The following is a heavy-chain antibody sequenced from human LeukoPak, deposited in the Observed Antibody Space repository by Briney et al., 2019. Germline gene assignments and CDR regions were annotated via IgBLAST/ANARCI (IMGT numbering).Heavy chain of an antibody. J-gene: IGHJ4*02. Sequence: GASMKVSCEASGYTLTSYGINWMRQAPGQGLEWMGWISTQSGNTNYAQKVQGRLTLTTDRSTNTAYMELRSLRSDDTAVYYCARGAYGDKWGQGTMVTVSS. V-gene: IGHV1-18*01. CDR2: ISTQSGNT. CDR3: ARGAYGDK. D-gene: IGHD4-17*01. CDR1: GYTLTSYG.